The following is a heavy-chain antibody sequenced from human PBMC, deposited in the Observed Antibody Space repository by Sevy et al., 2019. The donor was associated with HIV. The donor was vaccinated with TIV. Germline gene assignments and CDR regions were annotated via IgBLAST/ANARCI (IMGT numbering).Heavy chain of an antibody. D-gene: IGHD3-9*01. CDR1: GLSVTNNG. CDR3: AKDFTGFYGTDV. CDR2: ISYAGINK. J-gene: IGHJ6*02. V-gene: IGHV3-30*18. Sequence: GGSLRLSCEVSGLSVTNNGMHWVRQAPGKGLEWVAVISYAGINKYYGDSVKGRFIISRDRSKNTLYLQMNILRIEDTAVYYCAKDFTGFYGTDVWGQGTTVTVSS.